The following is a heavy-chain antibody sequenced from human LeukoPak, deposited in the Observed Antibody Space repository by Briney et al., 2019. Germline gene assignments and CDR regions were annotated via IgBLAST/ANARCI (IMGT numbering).Heavy chain of an antibody. CDR3: AKESGKFDY. V-gene: IGHV3-43*02. CDR1: GLNFGESA. J-gene: IGHJ4*02. CDR2: ISADGGSA. Sequence: TGGSLRLSCVASGLNFGESAMHWVRQAPGKGVEWVSLISADGGSAFSADSVKGRFSISRDNSKNSLYLQMDSLRSEDTAMYYCAKESGKFDYWGQGTLVVVSS.